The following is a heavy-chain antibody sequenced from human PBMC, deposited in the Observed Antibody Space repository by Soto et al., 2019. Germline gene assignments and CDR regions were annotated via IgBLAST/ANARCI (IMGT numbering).Heavy chain of an antibody. CDR1: GVSIRSDGYY. D-gene: IGHD2-21*02. CDR3: SSVIGGHSEFYSDX. V-gene: IGHV4-31*03. CDR2: IYYSGRT. Sequence: AAETLSLTCTVSGVSIRSDGYYWSWIRQHPGKGLELIGNIYYSGRTYCNPSLKSRVILSVDTSKNHFSLTLRCVTAADSAIYYCSSVIGGHSEFYSDXWGQGARGPVS. J-gene: IGHJ4*02.